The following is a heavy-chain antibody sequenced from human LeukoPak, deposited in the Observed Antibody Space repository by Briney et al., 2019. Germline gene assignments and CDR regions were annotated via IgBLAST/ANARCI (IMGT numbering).Heavy chain of an antibody. Sequence: GGSLRLSCAASGFAFDDYGMKWVRQAPGKGLEWVSDINWNGGRTAYADSVKGRFTISRDNAKNSLYLQMNSLRVEDTALYYCARDFANSVYDWGQGTLVTVSS. J-gene: IGHJ4*02. CDR2: INWNGGRT. CDR3: ARDFANSVYD. D-gene: IGHD5/OR15-5a*01. CDR1: GFAFDDYG. V-gene: IGHV3-20*04.